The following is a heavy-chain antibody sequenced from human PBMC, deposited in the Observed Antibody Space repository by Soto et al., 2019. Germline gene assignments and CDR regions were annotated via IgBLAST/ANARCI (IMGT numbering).Heavy chain of an antibody. CDR3: AHSSGRAGEY. Sequence: QITLKESGPTLVKPTQTLTLTCTFSGFSLTTSGVGVGWIRQPPGKALEWLALLFWDDDKRYIPSLKSRLTITMDTSNNQVVLTMTNMAPVDTGTYFCAHSSGRAGEYWGQGTLVTVSS. CDR2: LFWDDDK. J-gene: IGHJ4*02. V-gene: IGHV2-5*02. CDR1: GFSLTTSGVG. D-gene: IGHD3-16*01.